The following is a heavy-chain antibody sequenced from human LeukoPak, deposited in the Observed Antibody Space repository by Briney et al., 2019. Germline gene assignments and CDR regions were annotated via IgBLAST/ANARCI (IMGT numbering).Heavy chain of an antibody. CDR3: ARVPHHIAAAAPFDY. CDR1: GDSVSSSTAA. D-gene: IGHD6-13*01. V-gene: IGHV6-1*01. Sequence: SQTLSLTCATSGDSVSSSTAAWNWIRQSPSRGLEWLGRTYYRSKWFNDYAVSVKSRITINPDTSRNKFSLQLNSVTPEDTAVYYCARVPHHIAAAAPFDYWGQGTLVTVSS. J-gene: IGHJ4*02. CDR2: TYYRSKWFN.